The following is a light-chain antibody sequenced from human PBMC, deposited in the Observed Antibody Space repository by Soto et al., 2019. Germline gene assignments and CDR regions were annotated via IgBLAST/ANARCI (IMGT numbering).Light chain of an antibody. J-gene: IGKJ4*01. CDR2: AAS. V-gene: IGKV3D-15*01. Sequence: EIEMTQSPATLSLAPGEILTLSCRASESVSTNLAWYQQKAGQAPRLLIYAASRRAPGIPERFSASGSGTDFTLTISSLQSEDCAIYYCKQYHTWPITFGGGTKV. CDR3: KQYHTWPIT. CDR1: ESVSTN.